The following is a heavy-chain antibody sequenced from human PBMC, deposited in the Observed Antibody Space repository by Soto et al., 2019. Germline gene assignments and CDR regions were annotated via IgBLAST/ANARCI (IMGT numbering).Heavy chain of an antibody. Sequence: QVQLQQWGAGLLKPSETLSLTCAVYGGSFSGYYWSWIRQPPGKGLEWIGEINHSGSTNYNPSLKCRVTISVDTSKNQFSLKLSSVTAADTAVYYCARAKWELPGRFDYWGQGTLVTVSS. CDR1: GGSFSGYY. D-gene: IGHD1-26*01. J-gene: IGHJ4*02. CDR3: ARAKWELPGRFDY. V-gene: IGHV4-34*01. CDR2: INHSGST.